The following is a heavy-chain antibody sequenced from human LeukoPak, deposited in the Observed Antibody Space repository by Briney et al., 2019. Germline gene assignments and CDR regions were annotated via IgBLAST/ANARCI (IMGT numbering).Heavy chain of an antibody. Sequence: NPSETLSLTCTVSGGSISSYYWSWIRQPPGKGLEWIGYIYYSGSTYYNPSLKSRVTISVDTSKNQFSLKLSSVTAADTAVYYCARGGGMATITFDYWGQGTLVTVSS. D-gene: IGHD5-24*01. CDR1: GGSISSYY. J-gene: IGHJ4*02. CDR3: ARGGGMATITFDY. V-gene: IGHV4-59*08. CDR2: IYYSGST.